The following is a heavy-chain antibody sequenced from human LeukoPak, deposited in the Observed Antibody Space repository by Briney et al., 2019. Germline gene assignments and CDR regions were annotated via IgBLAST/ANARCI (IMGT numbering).Heavy chain of an antibody. D-gene: IGHD6-19*01. Sequence: GGSLRLSCAASGFTFSSYGMHWVRQAPGEGLEWVAVISYDGSNEYYADSVKGRFTISRDNSNNTLYLQMNSLRAEDTAVYHCAKGPYYGSGYYEWWGLGTRVTVSS. J-gene: IGHJ4*02. CDR1: GFTFSSYG. CDR2: ISYDGSNE. V-gene: IGHV3-30*18. CDR3: AKGPYYGSGYYEW.